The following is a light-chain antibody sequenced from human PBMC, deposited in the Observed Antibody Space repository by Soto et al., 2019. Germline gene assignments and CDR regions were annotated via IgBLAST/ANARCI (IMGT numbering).Light chain of an antibody. Sequence: QSALTQPASVSGSPGQSITISCTGTSSDVGANNLVSWYQHHPGRAPKPFIFDVSDRPSGVSNRFSGSKSGNTASLTISGLQAEDEAFYYGSSYTSTTTLVFGGGTQLTVL. V-gene: IGLV2-14*02. CDR2: DVS. CDR1: SSDVGANNL. J-gene: IGLJ3*02. CDR3: SSYTSTTTLV.